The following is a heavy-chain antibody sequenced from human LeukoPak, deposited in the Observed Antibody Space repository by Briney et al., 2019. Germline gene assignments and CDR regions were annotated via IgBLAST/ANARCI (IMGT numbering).Heavy chain of an antibody. CDR2: IRYDGTNK. CDR3: AKISGYYPSDY. V-gene: IGHV3-30*02. Sequence: GSLRLSCAASGFTFSTYGMHWVRQAPGKGLEWVSFIRYDGTNKYYADSVKGRFTISRDNSKNTLYLQMYSLRAEDTALYYCAKISGYYPSDYWGQGTLVTVSS. CDR1: GFTFSTYG. D-gene: IGHD3-22*01. J-gene: IGHJ4*02.